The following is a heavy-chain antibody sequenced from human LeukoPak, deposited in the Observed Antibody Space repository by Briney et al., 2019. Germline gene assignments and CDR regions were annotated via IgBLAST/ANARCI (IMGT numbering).Heavy chain of an antibody. D-gene: IGHD3-3*02. CDR3: ARVAGPRQHSAFDI. Sequence: SETLSLTCTASGGSISSSSYLWVWIRQPPGKGLEWIGSIYYSGSTYYNPSLKSRVTISVDTSKNQFSLKLSSVTAADTAVYYCARVAGPRQHSAFDIWGQGTMVTVSS. V-gene: IGHV4-39*07. CDR1: GGSISSSSYL. J-gene: IGHJ3*02. CDR2: IYYSGST.